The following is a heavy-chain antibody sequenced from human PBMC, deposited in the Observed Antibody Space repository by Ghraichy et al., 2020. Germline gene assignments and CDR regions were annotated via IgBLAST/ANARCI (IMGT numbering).Heavy chain of an antibody. CDR1: GGSISSSSYY. D-gene: IGHD6-19*01. J-gene: IGHJ4*02. Sequence: SQTLSLTCTVSGGSISSSSYYWGWIRQPPGKGLEWIGSIYYSGSTYYNPSLKSRVTISVDTSKNQFSLKLSSVTAADTAVYYCARCGGEQWLGSDYWGQGTLVTFSS. CDR3: ARCGGEQWLGSDY. V-gene: IGHV4-39*01. CDR2: IYYSGST.